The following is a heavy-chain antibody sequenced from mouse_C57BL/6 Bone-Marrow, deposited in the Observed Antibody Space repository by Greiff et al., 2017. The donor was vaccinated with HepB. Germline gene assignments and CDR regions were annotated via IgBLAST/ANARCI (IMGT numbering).Heavy chain of an antibody. CDR2: IRNKANGYTT. CDR1: GFTFTDYY. CDR3: ARYIYYGSSFWYFDV. V-gene: IGHV7-3*01. D-gene: IGHD1-1*01. J-gene: IGHJ1*03. Sequence: EVKLMESGGGLVQPGGSLSLSCAASGFTFTDYYMSWVRQPPGKALEWLGFIRNKANGYTTEYSASVKGRFTISRDNSQSILYLQMNALRAKDSATYYCARYIYYGSSFWYFDVWGTGTTVTVSS.